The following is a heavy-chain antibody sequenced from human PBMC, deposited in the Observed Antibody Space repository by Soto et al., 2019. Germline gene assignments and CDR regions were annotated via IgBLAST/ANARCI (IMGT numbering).Heavy chain of an antibody. CDR1: GYTFTSYG. CDR3: ARIYDSGGYYGWFDP. J-gene: IGHJ5*02. D-gene: IGHD3-22*01. CDR2: ISAYNGNT. Sequence: GASVKVSCKASGYTFTSYGISWVRQAPGQGLEWMGWISAYNGNTNYAQKLQGRVTMTTDTSTSTAYMELRSLRSDDTAVYYCARIYDSGGYYGWFDPWGEGTLVTVSS. V-gene: IGHV1-18*01.